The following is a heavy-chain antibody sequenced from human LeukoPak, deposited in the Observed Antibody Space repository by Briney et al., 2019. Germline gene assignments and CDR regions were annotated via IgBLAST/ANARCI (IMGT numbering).Heavy chain of an antibody. D-gene: IGHD1-26*01. CDR1: GFTFSSYA. V-gene: IGHV3-23*01. J-gene: IGHJ4*02. Sequence: GGSLRLSCAASGFTFSSYAMGWVRQAPGRGLEWVSTISGSGGTTYYADSVEGQFTISRDNSKNTVSLQMNSLRAEDTAIYYCAKSVSPGGYVGTLYFFDDWGQGTLVTVSS. CDR3: AKSVSPGGYVGTLYFFDD. CDR2: ISGSGGTT.